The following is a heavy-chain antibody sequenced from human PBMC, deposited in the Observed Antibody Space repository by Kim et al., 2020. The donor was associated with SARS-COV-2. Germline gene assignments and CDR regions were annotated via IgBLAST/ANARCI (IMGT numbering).Heavy chain of an antibody. CDR2: IYWDDDK. CDR3: EHSLLGELLFWFDP. CDR1: GFSLSTSGVG. Sequence: SGPTLVNPTQTLTLTCTFSGFSLSTSGVGVGWIRQPPGKALGWLALIYWDDDKRYSPPLKSRLTNTKDTSKNQVVLTMTNMDSVDTATYYCEHSLLGELLFWFDPWGQGTLVTVSS. V-gene: IGHV2-5*02. J-gene: IGHJ5*02. D-gene: IGHD3-16*01.